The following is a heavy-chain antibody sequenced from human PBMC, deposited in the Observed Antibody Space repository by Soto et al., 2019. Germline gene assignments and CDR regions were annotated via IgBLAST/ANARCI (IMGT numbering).Heavy chain of an antibody. CDR2: IFYSRTT. V-gene: IGHV4-31*03. J-gene: IGHJ4*02. CDR3: ARESPGEPPYYFDF. Sequence: SETLSLTCIVSGGSINIGGYYWTWIRQHPGKGLEWIGYIFYSRTTSYNPSLKSRVTISGDTSKNQFSLTLRAVTAADSAVYYCARESPGEPPYYFDFWGQGTPVTVSS. CDR1: GGSINIGGYY. D-gene: IGHD3-16*01.